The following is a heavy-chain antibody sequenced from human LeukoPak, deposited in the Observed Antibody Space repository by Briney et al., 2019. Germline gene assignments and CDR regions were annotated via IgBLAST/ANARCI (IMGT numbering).Heavy chain of an antibody. CDR1: GYTFTSYG. V-gene: IGHV1-18*01. CDR3: ARSIAVAGFRPWARRVSPTFDY. CDR2: ISAYNGNT. D-gene: IGHD6-19*01. J-gene: IGHJ4*02. Sequence: GASVKVSCKASGYTFTSYGISWVRQAPGQGLEWMGWISAYNGNTNYAQKLQGRVTMTTDTSTSTAYMELRSLRSDDTAVYYCARSIAVAGFRPWARRVSPTFDYWGQGTLVTASS.